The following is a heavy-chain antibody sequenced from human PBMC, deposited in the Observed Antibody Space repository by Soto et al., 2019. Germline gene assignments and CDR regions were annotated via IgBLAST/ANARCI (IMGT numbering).Heavy chain of an antibody. Sequence: QVQLQESGPGLVKPSGTLSLTCAVSGGSISRSTWWSWVRQPPGKGLEWVGEIYHSGSTNYNPSLKSRVTIAGDKSKNQFSLKRSSVTAADTAVYYCARVPATVAAGPKYYCDYWGQGTLVTVSS. CDR1: GGSISRSTW. CDR2: IYHSGST. D-gene: IGHD2-15*01. CDR3: ARVPATVAAGPKYYCDY. V-gene: IGHV4-4*02. J-gene: IGHJ4*02.